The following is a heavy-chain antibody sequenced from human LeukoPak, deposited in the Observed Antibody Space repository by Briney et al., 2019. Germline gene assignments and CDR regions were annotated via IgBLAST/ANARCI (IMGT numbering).Heavy chain of an antibody. CDR2: IYYSGTT. J-gene: IGHJ4*02. CDR3: ARDQRSASCYDF. Sequence: PSETLFLTCTVSGGSMSSYYWSWIRQPPGKGLEWIGYIYYSGTTNYNPSLKSRVTISVDTSQNQFSLKLRSVTAADTAVYYCARDQRSASCYDFWGQGTLVTVSS. CDR1: GGSMSSYY. V-gene: IGHV4-59*01. D-gene: IGHD2-2*01.